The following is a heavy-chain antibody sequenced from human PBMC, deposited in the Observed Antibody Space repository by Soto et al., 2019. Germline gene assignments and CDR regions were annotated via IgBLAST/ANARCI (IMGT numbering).Heavy chain of an antibody. CDR3: AKVANTATTGVRPDFSDS. J-gene: IGHJ4*02. CDR1: GLTFDDYA. Sequence: GSLRLSCAASGLTFDDYAMHWFRQAPGKGLEWVAVISYDGTQVRYADSVKGRFTISRDDSKNTLYLQMNSLRDEDTAVYYCAKVANTATTGVRPDFSDSWGEGTLVTVSS. V-gene: IGHV3-30*18. D-gene: IGHD4-17*01. CDR2: ISYDGTQV.